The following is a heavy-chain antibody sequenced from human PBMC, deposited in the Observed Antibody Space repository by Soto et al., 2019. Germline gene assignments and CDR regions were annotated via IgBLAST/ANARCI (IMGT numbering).Heavy chain of an antibody. CDR1: GFTFSDYD. Sequence: EVQLVASGGGLVQPGGSLRLSCAASGFTFSDYDIHWVRQAAGKGLEWVSGIAISGDTNYAGSVTGRFTISRENARNSVYLQMNSLRAGDTAVYYCARERGTTGIWYFDLWGRGTLVTVSS. CDR2: IAISGDT. V-gene: IGHV3-13*01. D-gene: IGHD1-7*01. J-gene: IGHJ2*01. CDR3: ARERGTTGIWYFDL.